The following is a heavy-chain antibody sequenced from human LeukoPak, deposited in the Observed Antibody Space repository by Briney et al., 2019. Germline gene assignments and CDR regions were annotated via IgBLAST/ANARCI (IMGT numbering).Heavy chain of an antibody. CDR2: ISGSGDST. J-gene: IGHJ4*02. D-gene: IGHD2-2*01. CDR1: GFTFSSYA. V-gene: IGHV3-23*01. CDR3: AKSDCSFTSCYVRDW. Sequence: PGGSLRLSCAASGFTFSSYAMSWVRQAPGKRLEWVSVISGSGDSTSYADSVKGRFAISRDNSKNTLYLQMNSLRAEDTAVYYCAKSDCSFTSCYVRDWWGQGTLVTVSS.